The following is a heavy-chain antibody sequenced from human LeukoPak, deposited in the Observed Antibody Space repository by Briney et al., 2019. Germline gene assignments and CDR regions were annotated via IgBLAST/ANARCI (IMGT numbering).Heavy chain of an antibody. D-gene: IGHD1-26*01. Sequence: SETLSLTCTVSGGSISSSSYYWGWIRQPPGKGLEWIGSIYYSGSTYYNPSLKGRVTISVDTSKNQFSLKLSSVTAADTAVYYCARDVRGGSYEEGPDYWGQGTLVTVSS. J-gene: IGHJ4*02. CDR3: ARDVRGGSYEEGPDY. CDR2: IYYSGST. CDR1: GGSISSSSYY. V-gene: IGHV4-39*07.